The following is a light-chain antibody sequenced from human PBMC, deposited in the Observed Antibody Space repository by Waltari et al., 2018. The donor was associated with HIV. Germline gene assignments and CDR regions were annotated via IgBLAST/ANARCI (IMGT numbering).Light chain of an antibody. CDR1: SGSVSNSYY. Sequence: QTVVTQEPSFSVSPGGTVTLTCGLSSGSVSNSYYPSWYQQTPGQARLTLYHITSTLSSEVPDRFSGSIVGNKAALTSTRAQADDESDYYCVLYMGSGLWVFGGGTKLTVL. CDR3: VLYMGSGLWV. CDR2: ITS. J-gene: IGLJ3*02. V-gene: IGLV8-61*01.